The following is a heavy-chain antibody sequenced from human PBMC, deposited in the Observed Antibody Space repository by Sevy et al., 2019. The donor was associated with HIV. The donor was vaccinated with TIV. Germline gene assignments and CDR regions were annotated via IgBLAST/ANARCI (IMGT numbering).Heavy chain of an antibody. D-gene: IGHD2-8*01. Sequence: SETLSLTCTVSGGSISSSSYYWGWIRQPPGKGLEWIGSIYYSGSTYYNPSLKSRVTISVDTSKNQFSLKLSSVTAADTAVYYCASQKWDNGVCYVLDYWGQGTLVTVSS. CDR1: GGSISSSSYY. V-gene: IGHV4-39*01. CDR2: IYYSGST. CDR3: ASQKWDNGVCYVLDY. J-gene: IGHJ4*02.